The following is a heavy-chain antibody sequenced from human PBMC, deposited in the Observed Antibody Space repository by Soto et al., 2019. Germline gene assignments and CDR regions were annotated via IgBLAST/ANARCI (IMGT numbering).Heavy chain of an antibody. D-gene: IGHD1-26*01. Sequence: GGSLRLSCAASGFTFSSYAMSWVRQAPGKGLEWVSAISGSGGSTYYADSVKGRFTISRDNSKNTMYLQMNSLRAEDTAVYYCAKDQEGSYSPFDYWGQGTLVTVSS. CDR1: GFTFSSYA. CDR3: AKDQEGSYSPFDY. CDR2: ISGSGGST. V-gene: IGHV3-23*01. J-gene: IGHJ4*02.